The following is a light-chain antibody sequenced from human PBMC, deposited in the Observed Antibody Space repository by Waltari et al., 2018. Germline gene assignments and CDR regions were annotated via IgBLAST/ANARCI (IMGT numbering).Light chain of an antibody. CDR3: QQYNNWPPEET. V-gene: IGKV3-15*01. J-gene: IGKJ2*01. Sequence: EIVMTQSPATLSVSPGEGATLSCRASQSVSSNLAWYQHKPGQAPRPLIYGASTRATGIPARFSGSGSGTEFTLTISSLQSEDFALYYCQQYNNWPPEETFGQGTKLEIK. CDR1: QSVSSN. CDR2: GAS.